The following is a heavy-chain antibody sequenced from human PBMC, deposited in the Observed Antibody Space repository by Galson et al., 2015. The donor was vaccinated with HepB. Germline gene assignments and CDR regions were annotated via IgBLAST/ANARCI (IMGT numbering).Heavy chain of an antibody. D-gene: IGHD2-2*01. CDR1: GFSFSISGVG. CDR2: IYWNDDK. CDR3: AHQGGGTVVESRLFDY. V-gene: IGHV2-5*01. J-gene: IGHJ4*02. Sequence: PALVKPTQTLTLTCTFSGFSFSISGVGVGWIRQPPGKALEWLALIYWNDDKRYSPSLKSRVTISKDTFKNQVVLTMTNMDPVDTATYYCAHQGGGTVVESRLFDYWGQGTLVTVSS.